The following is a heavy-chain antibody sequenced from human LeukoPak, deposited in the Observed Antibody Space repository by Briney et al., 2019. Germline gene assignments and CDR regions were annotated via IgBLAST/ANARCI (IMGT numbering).Heavy chain of an antibody. CDR1: GGTFSSYA. V-gene: IGHV1-69*01. J-gene: IGHJ6*03. Sequence: SVKVSCKSSGGTFSSYAISWLRQAPGQGLEWMGGIIPIFDTANYAQKFQGRVTITADESTSTAYMELSSLRSEDTAVYYCARDEQLVPMGVYYYMDVWGKGTTVTVSS. D-gene: IGHD6-13*01. CDR2: IIPIFDTA. CDR3: ARDEQLVPMGVYYYMDV.